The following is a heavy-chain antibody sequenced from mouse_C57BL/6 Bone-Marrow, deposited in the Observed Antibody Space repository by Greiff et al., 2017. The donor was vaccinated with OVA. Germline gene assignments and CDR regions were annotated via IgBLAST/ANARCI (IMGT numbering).Heavy chain of an antibody. CDR3: ARRDYGSSDY. CDR2: INPGSGGT. Sequence: QVQLQQSGAELVRPGTSVKVSCKASGYAFTNYLIEWVKQRPGQGLEWIGVINPGSGGTNYNEKFKGKATLTADKSSSTAYMQLSSLTSEDSAVYFGARRDYGSSDYWGQGTTLTVSS. CDR1: GYAFTNYL. D-gene: IGHD1-1*01. J-gene: IGHJ2*01. V-gene: IGHV1-54*01.